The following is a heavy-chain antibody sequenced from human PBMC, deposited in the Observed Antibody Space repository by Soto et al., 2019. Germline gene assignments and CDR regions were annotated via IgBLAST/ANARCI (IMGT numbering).Heavy chain of an antibody. CDR1: GFTFSDHY. CDR3: ARVLGVPPYYYYYMDV. J-gene: IGHJ6*03. CDR2: IRNKPTSYTT. Sequence: EVQLVESGGGLVQPGGSLRLSCAASGFTFSDHYMDWVRQAPGKGLEWVGRIRNKPTSYTTEYAASVKGRFTISRDDSTIPLYLQMRSLNTEDTAVYYCARVLGVPPYYYYYMDVWCKGTTVTVSS. V-gene: IGHV3-72*01. D-gene: IGHD3-16*01.